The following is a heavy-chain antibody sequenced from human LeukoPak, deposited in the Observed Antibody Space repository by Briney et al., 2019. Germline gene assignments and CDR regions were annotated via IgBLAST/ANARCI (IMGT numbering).Heavy chain of an antibody. V-gene: IGHV3-23*01. CDR1: GFTFSSYA. Sequence: GGSLRLSCAASGFTFSSYAMSWVRQAPGKGLEWVSAISGSGGSTYYADSVKGRFTISRDNSKNTLYLQMNSLRAEDTAVYYCAKDGSAAGTSSGEIYGMDVWGQGTTVTVSS. CDR2: ISGSGGST. D-gene: IGHD6-13*01. J-gene: IGHJ6*02. CDR3: AKDGSAAGTSSGEIYGMDV.